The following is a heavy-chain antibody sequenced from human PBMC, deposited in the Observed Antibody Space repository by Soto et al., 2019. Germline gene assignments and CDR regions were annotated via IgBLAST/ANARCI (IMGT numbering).Heavy chain of an antibody. V-gene: IGHV4-59*01. D-gene: IGHD1-26*01. CDR1: GGSINSYY. CDR2: IYYSGST. Sequence: LSLTCSVSGGSINSYYWSWIRQPPGKGLEWIGYIYYSGSTNYSPSLESRVTILVDTSKKQFSLKLSSVTATDTAVYYCAREEYNRSAPGAFDIWGQGIMVTVSS. CDR3: AREEYNRSAPGAFDI. J-gene: IGHJ3*02.